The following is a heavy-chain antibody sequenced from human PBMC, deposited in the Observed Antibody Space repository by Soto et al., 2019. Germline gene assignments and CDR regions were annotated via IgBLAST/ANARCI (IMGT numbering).Heavy chain of an antibody. CDR3: AREPLYCSSTSCYFDY. CDR2: ISSSSYI. D-gene: IGHD2-2*01. CDR1: GFTFSSYS. Sequence: GGSLRLSCAASGFTFSSYSMNWVRQAPGKGLEWVSSISSSSYIYYADSVKGRFTISRDNAKNSLYLQMNSLRAEDTAVYYCAREPLYCSSTSCYFDYWGQGTLVTVSS. V-gene: IGHV3-21*01. J-gene: IGHJ4*02.